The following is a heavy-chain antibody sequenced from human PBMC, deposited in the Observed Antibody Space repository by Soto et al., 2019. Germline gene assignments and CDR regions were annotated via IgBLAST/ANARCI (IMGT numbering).Heavy chain of an antibody. D-gene: IGHD3-9*01. Sequence: PSQTLSLTCAISGDSVSSNSAAWNWIRQSPSRGLEWLGRTYYRSKWYNDYAVSVKSRITINPDTSKNQFSLQLNSVTPEDTAVYYCARDLGILTGYSLYYYYGMDVWGQGTTVTSP. J-gene: IGHJ6*02. V-gene: IGHV6-1*01. CDR2: TYYRSKWYN. CDR1: GDSVSSNSAA. CDR3: ARDLGILTGYSLYYYYGMDV.